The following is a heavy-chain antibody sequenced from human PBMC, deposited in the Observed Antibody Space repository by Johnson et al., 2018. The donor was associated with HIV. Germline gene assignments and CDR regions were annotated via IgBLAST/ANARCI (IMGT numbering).Heavy chain of an antibody. CDR3: ARDPNSSNCSGVTCYSAAFDI. D-gene: IGHD2-15*01. V-gene: IGHV3-30*04. J-gene: IGHJ3*02. Sequence: QVQLVESGGGVVQPGRSLRLSCAASGFSFSRYAMHWVRQAPGKGLEWVAVVSYDGSERYYADSVKGRFTISRDSSKNTLYLQMDSLRGEDMAVYYCARDPNSSNCSGVTCYSAAFDIWGQGTMVTVSS. CDR2: VSYDGSER. CDR1: GFSFSRYA.